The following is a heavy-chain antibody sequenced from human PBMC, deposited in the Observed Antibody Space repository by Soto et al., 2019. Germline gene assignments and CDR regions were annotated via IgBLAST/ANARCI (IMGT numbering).Heavy chain of an antibody. D-gene: IGHD2-15*01. Sequence: GASVKVSCKASGYTFTSYGMSWVRQAPGQGLEWMGWISAYNGNTNYAQKLQGRVTMTTDTSTSTAYMELRSLRSDDTAVYYCARVIVVVVAAMGPGGFDPWGQGTMVTVYS. J-gene: IGHJ5*02. CDR3: ARVIVVVVAAMGPGGFDP. V-gene: IGHV1-18*01. CDR1: GYTFTSYG. CDR2: ISAYNGNT.